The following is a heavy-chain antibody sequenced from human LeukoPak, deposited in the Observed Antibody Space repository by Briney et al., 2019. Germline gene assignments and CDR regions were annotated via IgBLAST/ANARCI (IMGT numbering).Heavy chain of an antibody. CDR3: ARGYTYYGSGSPPDDV. J-gene: IGHJ6*04. Sequence: SETLSLTCAVYGGSFRGYYWSWIRHPPRRGMEWIAEIDHSGSTHYNPSLKSRVIISVDMSQHQVSLRLNSLTAADTAVYYCARGYTYYGSGSPPDDVWGNGTSVIVSS. CDR1: GGSFRGYY. V-gene: IGHV4-34*01. D-gene: IGHD3-10*01. CDR2: IDHSGST.